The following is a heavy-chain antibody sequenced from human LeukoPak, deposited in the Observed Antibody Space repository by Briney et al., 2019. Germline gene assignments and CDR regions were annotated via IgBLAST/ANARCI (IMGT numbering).Heavy chain of an antibody. J-gene: IGHJ4*02. CDR1: GFTFSSYA. D-gene: IGHD3-10*01. V-gene: IGHV3-30-3*01. Sequence: GGSLRLSCAASGFTFSSYAMHWVRQAPGKGLEWVAVISYDGSNKYYADSVKGRFTISRDNSKNTLYLQMNSLRAEVTAVYYCARERELQDFDYWGQGTLVTVSS. CDR2: ISYDGSNK. CDR3: ARERELQDFDY.